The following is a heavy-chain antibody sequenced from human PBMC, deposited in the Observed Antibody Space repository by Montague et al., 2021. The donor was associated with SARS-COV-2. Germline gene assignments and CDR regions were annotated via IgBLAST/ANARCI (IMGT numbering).Heavy chain of an antibody. CDR2: VSFTGDT. Sequence: SETLSLTCSVSGGSISTYYWSWIRQPPGKGLEWIGYVSFTGDTIYNPSLQGRVTISVDTSKHQFSLGLSSVTAADTAVYYCARDRSYDSSGCTFPQYFFDYWGQGALVTVSS. V-gene: IGHV4-59*13. CDR1: GGSISTYY. J-gene: IGHJ4*02. CDR3: ARDRSYDSSGCTFPQYFFDY. D-gene: IGHD3-22*01.